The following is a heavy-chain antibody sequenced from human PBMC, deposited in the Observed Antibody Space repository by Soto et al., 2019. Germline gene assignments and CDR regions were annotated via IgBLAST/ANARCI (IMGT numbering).Heavy chain of an antibody. CDR2: IYPGDSDT. CDR3: ATGEYYYDSSGYFDY. D-gene: IGHD3-22*01. J-gene: IGHJ4*02. CDR1: GYSFTSDW. V-gene: IGHV5-51*01. Sequence: PGESLKISCNGSGYSFTSDWIGWVRQMPGKGLEWMGIIYPGDSDTRYSPSFQGQVTISADKSISTAYLQWSSLKASDTAMYYCATGEYYYDSSGYFDYWGQGTLVTVSS.